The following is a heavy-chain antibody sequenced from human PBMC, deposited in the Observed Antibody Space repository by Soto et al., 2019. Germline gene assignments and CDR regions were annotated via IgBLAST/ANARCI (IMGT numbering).Heavy chain of an antibody. V-gene: IGHV4-34*01. D-gene: IGHD3-10*01. Sequence: NPSETLSLTCAVYGGSFSGYYWSWIRQPPGKGLEWIGEINHSGSTNYNPSLKSRVTISVDTSKNQFSLKLSSVTAADTAVYYCARSPIRRGSGSYRGNYNSHYYEDVWGEGTPVTVSS. CDR3: ARSPIRRGSGSYRGNYNSHYYEDV. J-gene: IGHJ6*03. CDR2: INHSGST. CDR1: GGSFSGYY.